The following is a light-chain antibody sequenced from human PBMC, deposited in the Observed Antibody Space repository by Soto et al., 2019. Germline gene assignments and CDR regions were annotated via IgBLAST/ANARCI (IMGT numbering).Light chain of an antibody. CDR2: GAS. CDR1: QSVISN. J-gene: IGKJ1*01. Sequence: IVMTQSPGTLSLFPGETATLSCRASQSVISNYVAWFHQKPVQAPRLLISGASSSATGVPDRFSGSGSGTEFTLTISSLQSEDFAVYYCQQYNNWPWTFGQGTKVDSK. CDR3: QQYNNWPWT. V-gene: IGKV3D-15*01.